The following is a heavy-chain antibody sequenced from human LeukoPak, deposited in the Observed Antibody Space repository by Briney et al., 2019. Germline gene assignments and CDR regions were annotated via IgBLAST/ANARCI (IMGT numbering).Heavy chain of an antibody. J-gene: IGHJ4*02. V-gene: IGHV3-74*01. Sequence: GGSLRLSCAASGFTFSNERMHWVRQAPGKGLFWVSYIDSDGGGATYADSVKGRFTISRDNAKSTLYLHMNSLRAEDTGVYFCAKSDSPLPYWGQGTQVTVS. CDR3: AKSDSPLPY. CDR1: GFTFSNER. CDR2: IDSDGGGA.